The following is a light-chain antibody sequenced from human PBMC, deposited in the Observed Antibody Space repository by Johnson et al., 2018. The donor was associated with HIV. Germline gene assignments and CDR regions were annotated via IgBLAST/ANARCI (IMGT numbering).Light chain of an antibody. Sequence: QPVLTQPPSVSAAPGQKVTVSCSGSSSNIGNNYVSWYQQLPGTVPKVLIYDNNKRPSGIPDRFSGSRSGTSATLTITGLQPGDDANYYCGTWETSPIPYYVFGTGTKVTVL. CDR2: DNN. CDR3: GTWETSPIPYYV. CDR1: SSNIGNNY. J-gene: IGLJ1*01. V-gene: IGLV1-51*01.